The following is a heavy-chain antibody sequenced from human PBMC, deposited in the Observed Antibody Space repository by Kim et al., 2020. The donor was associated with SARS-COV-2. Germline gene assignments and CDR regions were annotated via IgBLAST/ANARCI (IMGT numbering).Heavy chain of an antibody. CDR3: AKSFGSGMITFGGVEDAFDI. Sequence: GGSLRLSCAASGFTFSSYSMTWVRQAPGKGLEWVSVISASGGTTYYADSVKGRFTIARDHSKNTLHLQMNSLRAEDTAVYYCAKSFGSGMITFGGVEDAFDIWGQGAMVTVSS. CDR1: GFTFSSYS. CDR2: ISASGGTT. V-gene: IGHV3-23*01. D-gene: IGHD3-16*01. J-gene: IGHJ3*02.